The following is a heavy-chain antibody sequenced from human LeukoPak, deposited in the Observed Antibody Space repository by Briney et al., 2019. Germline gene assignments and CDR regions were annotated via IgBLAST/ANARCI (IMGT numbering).Heavy chain of an antibody. CDR1: GGSMSRSSHY. V-gene: IGHV4-39*01. D-gene: IGHD6-19*01. J-gene: IGHJ3*02. CDR3: ARHRRYSSGWYGAFDI. Sequence: PETLSLTCTVPGGSMSRSSHYWGWIRQPPGKGLECIASIYYIGTTSYNPSLKSRVTISVDTSMKQFSLKLDSVTAADTAVYYCARHRRYSSGWYGAFDIWGQGTMVTAAS. CDR2: IYYIGTT.